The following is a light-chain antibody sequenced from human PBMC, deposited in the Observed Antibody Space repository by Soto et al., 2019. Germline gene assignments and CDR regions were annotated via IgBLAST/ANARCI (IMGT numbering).Light chain of an antibody. J-gene: IGKJ3*01. CDR1: QSISSW. Sequence: DIQMTQSPSTLSASVGDRVTITCRASQSISSWLAWYQQKPGKAPKLLIYDASSLESGVPSRFSGSGSGTEFTLTISSLQPDDFATNYCQQYNSYSRFTFGPGTKVDIK. CDR2: DAS. CDR3: QQYNSYSRFT. V-gene: IGKV1-5*01.